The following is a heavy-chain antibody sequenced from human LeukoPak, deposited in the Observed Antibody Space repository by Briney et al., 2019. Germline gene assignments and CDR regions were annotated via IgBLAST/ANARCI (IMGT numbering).Heavy chain of an antibody. CDR2: ISGSGRGGRT. CDR1: GFTFSSYW. J-gene: IGHJ4*02. Sequence: GGSLRLSCAASGFTFSSYWMSWVRQAPGKGLEWVSNISGSGRGGRTYYADSMKGRFTISRDNSKNTLYLQMSSLRAEDTAVYYCAKSGLNRFDYWGQGTLVTVSS. V-gene: IGHV3-23*01. D-gene: IGHD2-15*01. CDR3: AKSGLNRFDY.